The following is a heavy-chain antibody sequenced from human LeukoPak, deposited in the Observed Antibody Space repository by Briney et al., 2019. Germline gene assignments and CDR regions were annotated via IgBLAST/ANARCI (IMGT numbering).Heavy chain of an antibody. CDR3: ARVHPIDY. CDR2: IYYSASA. Sequence: SETLSLTCTVSGGSITTGSYYWGWIRQPPGQGLEWIGSIYYSASAYYSPSLRSRVTISIDTSKNQFSLKLSSVTAADTAMYYCARVHPIDYWGQGTLVTVSS. J-gene: IGHJ4*02. CDR1: GGSITTGSYY. V-gene: IGHV4-39*07.